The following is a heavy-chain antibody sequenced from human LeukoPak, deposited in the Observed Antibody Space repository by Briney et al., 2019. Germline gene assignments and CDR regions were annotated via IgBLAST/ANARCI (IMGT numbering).Heavy chain of an antibody. CDR2: ISWYSGSI. CDR3: AKVTGSGSSSFDY. Sequence: GGSLRLSCAASGFTLYDYDMQWVRDATGKGVEGVSGISWYSGSIGYAYSVKGRFTISRDNAKNSLYLQMNSLRAEDTALYYCAKVTGSGSSSFDYWGQGTLVTVSS. D-gene: IGHD3-10*01. CDR1: GFTLYDYD. J-gene: IGHJ4*02. V-gene: IGHV3-9*01.